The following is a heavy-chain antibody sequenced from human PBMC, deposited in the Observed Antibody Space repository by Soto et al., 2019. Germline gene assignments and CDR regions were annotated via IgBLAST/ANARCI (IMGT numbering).Heavy chain of an antibody. J-gene: IGHJ4*02. V-gene: IGHV3-11*01. CDR1: GFTFSDYY. D-gene: IGHD4-17*01. CDR3: ARADPMTTVTPFTFDY. Sequence: QVQLVESGGGLVKPGGSLRLSCAASGFTFSDYYMSWIRQAPGKGLEGVSYISSSGSTIYYAYAVKCRFTISRDNAKNSLYLQMSSLSAEDTAVYYCARADPMTTVTPFTFDYWGQGTLVTVSS. CDR2: ISSSGSTI.